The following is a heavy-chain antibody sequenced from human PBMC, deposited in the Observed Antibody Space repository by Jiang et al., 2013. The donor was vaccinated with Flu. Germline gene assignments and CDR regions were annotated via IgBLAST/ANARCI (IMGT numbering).Heavy chain of an antibody. V-gene: IGHV1-69*01. Sequence: GAEVKKPGSSVKVSCKASGGTFSSYAISWVRQAPGQGLEWMGGIIPIFGIANYAQKFQGRVTITADESTSTAYMELGSLRSEDTAMYYCASYRRNVVVAAQYNWFDPWGQGTLGHRLL. CDR2: IIPIFGIA. CDR1: GGTFSSYA. D-gene: IGHD2-15*01. J-gene: IGHJ5*02. CDR3: ASYRRNVVVAAQYNWFDP.